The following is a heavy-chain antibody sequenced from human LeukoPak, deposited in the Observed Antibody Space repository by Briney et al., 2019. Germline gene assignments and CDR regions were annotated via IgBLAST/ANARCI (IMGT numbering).Heavy chain of an antibody. CDR1: GFTFSSYG. D-gene: IGHD2-2*01. J-gene: IGHJ4*02. Sequence: GGSLRLSCAASGFTFSSYGMHWVRQAPGKGLEWVAFIRYDGSNKYYADSVKGRFTISRDNSKNTLYLQMNSLRAEDTAVYYFAKDRYCSSTSCRYPDYWGQGTLVTVSS. CDR3: AKDRYCSSTSCRYPDY. V-gene: IGHV3-30*02. CDR2: IRYDGSNK.